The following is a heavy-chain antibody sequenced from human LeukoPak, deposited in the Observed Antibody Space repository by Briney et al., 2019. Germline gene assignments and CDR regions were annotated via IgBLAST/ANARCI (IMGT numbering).Heavy chain of an antibody. Sequence: GAYLKISCKGSGYSFTSYWIGWVRQLPGKGLGWMGNIYPGDSDTRYSPSFPGQVTISADKSISTAYLQWSSLKASDTAMYYCARLMEDRWELPLYYWGQGTLVTVSS. CDR3: ARLMEDRWELPLYY. CDR1: GYSFTSYW. D-gene: IGHD1-26*01. CDR2: IYPGDSDT. V-gene: IGHV5-51*01. J-gene: IGHJ4*02.